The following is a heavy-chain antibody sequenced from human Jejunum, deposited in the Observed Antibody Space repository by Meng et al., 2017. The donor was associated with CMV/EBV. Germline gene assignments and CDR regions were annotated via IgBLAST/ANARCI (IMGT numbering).Heavy chain of an antibody. V-gene: IGHV3-30*02. Sequence: CAASGFTFRSNGMHWVRQAPGRGLEWVAFISYDGRSDSYADSVRGRFTISRDTSKYTLYLQMNSLRTEDTAVYHCAKSYNYAMDVWGQGTTVTVSS. CDR3: AKSYNYAMDV. J-gene: IGHJ6*02. D-gene: IGHD2-2*01. CDR1: GFTFRSNG. CDR2: ISYDGRSD.